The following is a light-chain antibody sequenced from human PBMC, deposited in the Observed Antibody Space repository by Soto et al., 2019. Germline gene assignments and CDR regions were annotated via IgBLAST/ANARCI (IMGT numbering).Light chain of an antibody. J-gene: IGKJ3*01. V-gene: IGKV3-11*01. CDR2: DAS. Sequence: EIVLTQSPATLSLSPRERATLSCRASQNVSTYLAWYQQKPGQAPRLLIYDASNRATGIPARFSGSGSGTDFTLTISSLEPEDFAVYYCQQRTNWLTFGPGTKMDIK. CDR3: QQRTNWLT. CDR1: QNVSTY.